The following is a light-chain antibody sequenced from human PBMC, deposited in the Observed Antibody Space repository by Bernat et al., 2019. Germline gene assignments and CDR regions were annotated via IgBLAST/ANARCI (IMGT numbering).Light chain of an antibody. J-gene: IGKJ5*01. CDR1: QSLLYSNGYNY. Sequence: DIVMTQSPLSLPVTPGEPASISCRSSQSLLYSNGYNYFDWYLQKPGQSPQPLIYLASNRASGVPDRFSGSGSGTDFTLKISRVEAEDVGVYYCMQAVQFPITFGQGTRLEIK. CDR3: MQAVQFPIT. V-gene: IGKV2-28*01. CDR2: LAS.